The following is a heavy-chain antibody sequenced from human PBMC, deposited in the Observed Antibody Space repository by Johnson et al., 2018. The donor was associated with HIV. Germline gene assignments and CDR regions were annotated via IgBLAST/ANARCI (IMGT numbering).Heavy chain of an antibody. Sequence: VQLVESGGGVVQPGRSLRLSCAASGFTFSSYGMHWVRQAQGKGLEWVSAISGSGGSTYYADSVKGRFTISRDNSKNTLYLQMNSLRAEDTAVYYCAKCREQLVRDAFDIWGQGTMVTVSS. CDR1: GFTFSSYG. CDR3: AKCREQLVRDAFDI. J-gene: IGHJ3*02. V-gene: IGHV3-23*04. D-gene: IGHD6-6*01. CDR2: ISGSGGST.